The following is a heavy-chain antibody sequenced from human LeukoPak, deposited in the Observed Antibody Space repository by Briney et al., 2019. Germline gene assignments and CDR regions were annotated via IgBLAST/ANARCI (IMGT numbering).Heavy chain of an antibody. D-gene: IGHD2-15*01. CDR1: GYSISSGYY. J-gene: IGHJ5*02. CDR3: AREVVVVVAATQMPSNWFDP. Sequence: PSETLSLTCTVSGYSISSGYYWGWIRQPPGKGLEWIGSIYHSGSTYYNPSLKSRVTISVDTSKNQFSLKLSSVTAADTAVYYCAREVVVVVAATQMPSNWFDPWGQGTLVTVSS. V-gene: IGHV4-38-2*02. CDR2: IYHSGST.